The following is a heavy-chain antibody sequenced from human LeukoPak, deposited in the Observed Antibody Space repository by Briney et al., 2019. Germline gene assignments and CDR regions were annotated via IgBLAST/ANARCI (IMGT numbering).Heavy chain of an antibody. CDR3: ARLAGASSSSGYYYYMDV. D-gene: IGHD6-13*01. V-gene: IGHV4-39*01. J-gene: IGHJ6*03. CDR1: GGSISSSSYY. CDR2: IYYSGST. Sequence: SETLSLTCTVSGGSISSSSYYWGWIRQPPGKGLEWIGSIYYSGSTYYNPSLKSRVTISVDTSKNQFSLKLSSVTAADTAVYYCARLAGASSSSGYYYYMDVWGKGTTVTISS.